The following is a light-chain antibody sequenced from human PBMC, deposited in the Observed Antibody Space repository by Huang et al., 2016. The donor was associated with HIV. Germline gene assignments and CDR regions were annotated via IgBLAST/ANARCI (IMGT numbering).Light chain of an antibody. J-gene: IGKJ1*01. CDR3: MQSLQTPRA. Sequence: DIVMTQSPLFLSVSPGEPASISCTSSQSLLHSRTFNYLDWYRHKPGQSPQLLIYLASNQASGVPVRFSGSGSGTNFTLRISAVEPEDAATYYCMQSLQTPRAFGQGTRVEVK. V-gene: IGKV2-28*01. CDR1: QSLLHSRTFNY. CDR2: LAS.